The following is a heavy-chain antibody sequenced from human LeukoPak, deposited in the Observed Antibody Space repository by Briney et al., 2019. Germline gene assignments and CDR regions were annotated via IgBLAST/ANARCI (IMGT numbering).Heavy chain of an antibody. CDR1: GYIFTGYY. Sequence: ASVKVSCKASGYIFTGYYMHWVRQAPGQGLEWMGWINPNSGDTNYAQKFQGRVTMTRDTSISTAYMELSRLRSDDTAVYYCARASPWGDAFDIWGQGTMVTVSS. CDR2: INPNSGDT. D-gene: IGHD3-16*01. V-gene: IGHV1-2*02. CDR3: ARASPWGDAFDI. J-gene: IGHJ3*02.